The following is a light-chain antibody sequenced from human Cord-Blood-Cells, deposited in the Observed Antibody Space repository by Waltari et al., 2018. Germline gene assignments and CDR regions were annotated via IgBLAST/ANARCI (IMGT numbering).Light chain of an antibody. J-gene: IGKJ2*01. CDR3: QQRSNWPPYT. Sequence: ELLLTQSPAPMPSSPWQRATLSCRASQSVSSYLAWYQQKPGQAPRLLIYDASNRATGIPARFSGSGSGTDFTLTISSLEPEDFAVYYCQQRSNWPPYTFGQGTKLEIK. CDR2: DAS. V-gene: IGKV3-11*01. CDR1: QSVSSY.